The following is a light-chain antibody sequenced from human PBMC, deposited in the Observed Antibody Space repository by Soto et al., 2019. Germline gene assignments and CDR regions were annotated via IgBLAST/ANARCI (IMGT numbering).Light chain of an antibody. CDR2: DAS. CDR1: QDIKNY. CDR3: QQYDNLPLT. Sequence: DIQMSQSPSSLSASVGDRVTITCQASQDIKNYLNWYQQKSGKAPKLLIYDASDLETRVTSRFSGSGSGTDFTFTINSLQPEDIATYYCQQYDNLPLTFGGGTKVEIK. V-gene: IGKV1-33*01. J-gene: IGKJ4*01.